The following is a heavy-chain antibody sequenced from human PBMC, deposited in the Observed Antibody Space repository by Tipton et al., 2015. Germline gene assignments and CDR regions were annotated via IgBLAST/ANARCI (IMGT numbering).Heavy chain of an antibody. CDR1: GGSISNGGYY. CDR2: INYRGTT. V-gene: IGHV4-31*03. J-gene: IGHJ6*02. Sequence: TLSLTCTVSGGSISNGGYYWSWIRQYPEKGLEWIGHINYRGTTHYNPSLQSRVTMSVDTSKNHFSLNLTSVTAADTAVYYCARDRNYALWSGDPYEIDVWGQGTTVAVSS. CDR3: ARDRNYALWSGDPYEIDV. D-gene: IGHD3-3*01.